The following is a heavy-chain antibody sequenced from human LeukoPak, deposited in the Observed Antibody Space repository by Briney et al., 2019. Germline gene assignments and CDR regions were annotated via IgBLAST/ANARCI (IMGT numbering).Heavy chain of an antibody. D-gene: IGHD2-15*01. V-gene: IGHV4-61*05. CDR2: IYYSGST. Sequence: SETLSLTCTVSGGSISSSSYYWSWIRQPPGQGLERIGYIYYSGSTNYNPSLKSRVTISVDTSKNQFSLKLSSVTAADTAVYYCASHCSGGSCYGRGFDYWGQGTLVTVSS. J-gene: IGHJ4*02. CDR3: ASHCSGGSCYGRGFDY. CDR1: GGSISSSSYY.